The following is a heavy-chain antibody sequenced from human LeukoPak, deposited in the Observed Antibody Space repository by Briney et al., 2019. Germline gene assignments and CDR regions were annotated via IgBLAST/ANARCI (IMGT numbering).Heavy chain of an antibody. V-gene: IGHV3-48*03. CDR3: ARRRFFGSYLAFDI. J-gene: IGHJ3*02. CDR1: GFTFSSYE. CDR2: ISSSGSTI. D-gene: IGHD1-26*01. Sequence: LSGGSLRLSCAASGFTFSSYEMNWVRQAPGKGLERVSYISSSGSTIYYADSVKGRFTISRDNAKSSLYLQMNSLRAEDTAVYYCARRRFFGSYLAFDIWGQGTMVTVSS.